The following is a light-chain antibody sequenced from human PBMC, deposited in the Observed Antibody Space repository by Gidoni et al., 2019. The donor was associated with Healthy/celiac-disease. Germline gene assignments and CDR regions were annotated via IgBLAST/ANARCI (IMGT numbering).Light chain of an antibody. CDR3: QQFNSYQCS. V-gene: IGKV1-13*02. J-gene: IGKJ2*04. CDR2: YAS. CDR1: QGISSA. Sequence: AIHLTQSPPSLSASVGDRVTLTCRASQGISSALAWYQQKPGKAPKLLIYYASSLESGVPSRFSGSGSGTDFTLTISSLQPEDFATYYCQQFNSYQCSFGQGTKLEIK.